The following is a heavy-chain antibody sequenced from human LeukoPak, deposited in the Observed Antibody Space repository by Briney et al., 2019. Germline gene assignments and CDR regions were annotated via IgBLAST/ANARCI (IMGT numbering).Heavy chain of an antibody. V-gene: IGHV4-38-2*02. CDR3: ARRHSSGWFYY. CDR1: GYSISNGYY. CDR2: IYRSGST. J-gene: IGHJ4*02. D-gene: IGHD6-19*01. Sequence: SETLSLTCTVSGYSISNGYYWDWIRQPPGGGLEWIGSIYRSGSTSYNPSLKSRVTISVDTSKNQFSLKVNSVTAADTAVYYCARRHSSGWFYYWGQGTLVTVSS.